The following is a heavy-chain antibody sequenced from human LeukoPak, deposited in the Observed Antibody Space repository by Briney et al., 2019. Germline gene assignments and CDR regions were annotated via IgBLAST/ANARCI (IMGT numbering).Heavy chain of an antibody. CDR2: INPNSGGT. V-gene: IGHV1-2*02. J-gene: IGHJ4*02. Sequence: GASVKVSCKASGYTFTGYYMHWVRQAPGQGLEWMGWINPNSGGTNYAQKFQGRVTMTRDTSISTAYMELSRLRSDDTTVYYCARTVWFGELYPVGYWGQGTLVTVSS. D-gene: IGHD3-10*01. CDR1: GYTFTGYY. CDR3: ARTVWFGELYPVGY.